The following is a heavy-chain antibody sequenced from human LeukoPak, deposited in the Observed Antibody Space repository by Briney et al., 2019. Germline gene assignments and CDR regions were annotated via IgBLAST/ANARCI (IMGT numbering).Heavy chain of an antibody. CDR2: IDDSGVIR. J-gene: IGHJ6*02. CDR3: AKRLKRNYYYHYAMDV. Sequence: PRGSLRLSCAASGFTFKTHAMSWVRQAPGKGLEWVSRIDDSGVIRSYADSVKGRFTISRDNSKMTLTLQMNSLRAEDTAVYYCAKRLKRNYYYHYAMDVWGQGTTVTVSS. CDR1: GFTFKTHA. D-gene: IGHD3-22*01. V-gene: IGHV3-23*01.